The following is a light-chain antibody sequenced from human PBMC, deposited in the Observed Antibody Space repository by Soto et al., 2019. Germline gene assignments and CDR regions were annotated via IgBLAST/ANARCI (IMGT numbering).Light chain of an antibody. CDR1: QSISSW. Sequence: DIQMTQSPSTLSASVGDRVTIICRASQSISSWLAWYQQKPGKAPKLLIYDASSLESGVPSRFSGSGSGTEFTLTISSLQPDDFATYYCQQYNSYRTFGQGTKVEIK. J-gene: IGKJ1*01. CDR3: QQYNSYRT. CDR2: DAS. V-gene: IGKV1-5*02.